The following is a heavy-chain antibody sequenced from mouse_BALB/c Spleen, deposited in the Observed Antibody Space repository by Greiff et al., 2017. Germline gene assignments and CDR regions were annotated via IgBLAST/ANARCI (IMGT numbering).Heavy chain of an antibody. Sequence: VQLKESGPELVKPGASVKVSCKASGYAFTSYNMYWVKQSHGKSLEWIGYIDPYNGGTSYNQKFKGKATLTVDKSSSTAYMHLNSLTSEDSAVYYCAGGVRLNAMDDWGQGTSVTVSS. D-gene: IGHD2-1*01. CDR3: AGGVRLNAMDD. V-gene: IGHV1S135*01. CDR1: GYAFTSYN. CDR2: IDPYNGGT. J-gene: IGHJ4*01.